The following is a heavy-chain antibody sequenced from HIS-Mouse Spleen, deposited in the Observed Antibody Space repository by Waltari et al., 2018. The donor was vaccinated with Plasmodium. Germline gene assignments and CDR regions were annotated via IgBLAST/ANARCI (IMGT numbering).Heavy chain of an antibody. J-gene: IGHJ2*01. CDR2: ISSSSSYI. CDR1: GFTFSSSS. V-gene: IGHV3-21*01. CDR3: ARDPQVNDWYFDL. Sequence: EVQLVESGGGLVKPGGSLRLSCAASGFTFSSSSMTWVGQAPGKGLEWVSSISSSSSYIYYADSVKGRFTISRDNAKNSLYLQMNSLRAEDTAVYYCARDPQVNDWYFDLWGRGTLVTVSS.